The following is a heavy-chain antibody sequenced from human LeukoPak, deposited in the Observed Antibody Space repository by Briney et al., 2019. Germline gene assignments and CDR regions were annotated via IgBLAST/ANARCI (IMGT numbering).Heavy chain of an antibody. D-gene: IGHD2-2*01. Sequence: SETLSLTCTVSGGSISSYYWSWIRQPPGKGLEWIGYIYYSGSTNYNPSLKSRVTISVDTSKNQFSLKLSSVTAADTAVYYCARCPTEAAIRHAFDIWGQGTMVTVSS. CDR1: GGSISSYY. CDR2: IYYSGST. J-gene: IGHJ3*02. CDR3: ARCPTEAAIRHAFDI. V-gene: IGHV4-59*01.